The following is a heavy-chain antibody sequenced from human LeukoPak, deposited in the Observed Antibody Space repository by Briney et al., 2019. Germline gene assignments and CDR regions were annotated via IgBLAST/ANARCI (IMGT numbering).Heavy chain of an antibody. CDR2: ISAYNGNT. V-gene: IGHV1-18*01. D-gene: IGHD5-12*01. J-gene: IGHJ4*02. Sequence: GASVKVSCKASGYTFTSYGISWVRQAAGQGLEWIGWISAYNGNTNYAQKLQGRVTMTTDTSTSTAYMELRSLRSDDTAVYYCAREGPPLYSGYDYPYFDYWGQGTLVTVSS. CDR3: AREGPPLYSGYDYPYFDY. CDR1: GYTFTSYG.